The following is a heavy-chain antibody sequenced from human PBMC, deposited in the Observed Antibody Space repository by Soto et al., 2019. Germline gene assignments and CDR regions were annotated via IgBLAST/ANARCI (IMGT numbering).Heavy chain of an antibody. J-gene: IGHJ4*02. Sequence: SETLSLTCTVSGGSVSSGVYYWSWIRQPPGKGLEWIGYIYHSGSTYYNPSLKSRVTISVDRSKNQFSLKLSSVTAADTAVYYCARAGRYSYGCDYWGQGTLVTVSS. CDR2: IYHSGST. CDR1: GGSVSSGVYY. V-gene: IGHV4-30-2*01. CDR3: ARAGRYSYGCDY. D-gene: IGHD5-18*01.